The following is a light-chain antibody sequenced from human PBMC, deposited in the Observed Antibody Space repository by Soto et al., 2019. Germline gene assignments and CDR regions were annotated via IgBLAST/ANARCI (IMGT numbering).Light chain of an antibody. CDR3: QQYGSAPLT. J-gene: IGKJ2*01. V-gene: IGKV3-20*01. Sequence: EIVLTQSPGTLSLSPGERATLSCRASQSVSSSFLAWYQQKPGQAPRLVIYGASSRAIGIPDRFSGSGSGTDFTLTISRLEPEDFAVYYCQQYGSAPLTFGQGTKLGIK. CDR1: QSVSSSF. CDR2: GAS.